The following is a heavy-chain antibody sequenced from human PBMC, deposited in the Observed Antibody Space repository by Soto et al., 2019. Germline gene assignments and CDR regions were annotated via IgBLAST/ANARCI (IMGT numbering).Heavy chain of an antibody. CDR2: IGTAGDT. V-gene: IGHV3-13*01. CDR1: GVTSSSYD. Sequence: RVSCGAAGVTSSSYDMHRVSKATGKGLEWVSAIGTAGDTYYPGSVKGRFTISRENAKNSLYLQMNSLRAEDTAVYYCARAGGAVVVAATHLKPWDDDAFDIWGQGTMVTVSS. CDR3: ARAGGAVVVAATHLKPWDDDAFDI. D-gene: IGHD2-15*01. J-gene: IGHJ3*02.